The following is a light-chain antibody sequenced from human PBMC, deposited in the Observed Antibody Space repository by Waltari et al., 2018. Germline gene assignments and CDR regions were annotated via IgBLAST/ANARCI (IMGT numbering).Light chain of an antibody. CDR2: DAS. Sequence: EVEMTQSPDTLSVSPGGRATLSCRASQSIATNLAWYQQRRGQAPRLLIFDASTRATSISGRFSGSGSGTEFTLTISSLQSDDSAVYYCQQYNRWPPITFGQGTRLEIK. CDR1: QSIATN. V-gene: IGKV3-15*01. J-gene: IGKJ5*01. CDR3: QQYNRWPPIT.